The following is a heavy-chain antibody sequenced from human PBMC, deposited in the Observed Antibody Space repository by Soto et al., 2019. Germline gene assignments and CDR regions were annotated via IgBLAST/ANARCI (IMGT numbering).Heavy chain of an antibody. CDR3: ATPAWDL. CDR1: GFTFSRAD. CDR2: INGGRS. V-gene: IGHV3-23*01. Sequence: EVQLLESGGGLVQPGESLRLSCVASGFTFSRADMSWVRQAPGKGLEWVSAINGGRSFYGDSVEGRFTVSRDNSKNTLYLQMNSLRVEDTAIYYCATPAWDLWGQGTLVTVSS. J-gene: IGHJ5*02.